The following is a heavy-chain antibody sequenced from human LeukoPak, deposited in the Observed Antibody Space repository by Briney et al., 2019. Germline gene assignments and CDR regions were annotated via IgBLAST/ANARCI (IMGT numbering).Heavy chain of an antibody. CDR2: TDRSGSTT. V-gene: IGHV3-11*01. D-gene: IGHD6-13*01. CDR3: ARDKGSSWSDAFDI. J-gene: IGHJ3*02. Sequence: GGSLRLSCAASGFTFSDYYMSWIRQAPGKGLEWVSYTDRSGSTTNYADSVKGRFTTSRDNSKNTLYLQMNSLRADDTAVYYCARDKGSSWSDAFDIWGQGTMVTVSS. CDR1: GFTFSDYY.